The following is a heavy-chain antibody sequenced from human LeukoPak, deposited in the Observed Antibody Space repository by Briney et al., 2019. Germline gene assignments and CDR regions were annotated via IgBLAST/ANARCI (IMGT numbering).Heavy chain of an antibody. CDR2: IYYSGST. J-gene: IGHJ4*02. D-gene: IGHD3-10*01. V-gene: IGHV4-59*01. Sequence: PSETLSLTCTVSGGSISRYYWSWLRQPPGKGLEYIGYIYYSGSTNYNPSLKRRVTISVDTSKNQFSLKLNSVSAADTAVCYCARLGFSDGSDNWLSDNWGQGTLVTVSS. CDR3: ARLGFSDGSDNWLSDN. CDR1: GGSISRYY.